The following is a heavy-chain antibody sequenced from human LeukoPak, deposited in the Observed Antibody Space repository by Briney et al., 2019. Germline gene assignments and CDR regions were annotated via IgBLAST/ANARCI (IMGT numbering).Heavy chain of an antibody. V-gene: IGHV3-23*01. CDR3: ATSVAYCGGDCYGGQFDY. Sequence: GGSLRLSCAASGFTFSSYAMSWVRQAPGKGLEWVSAISGSGGSTYYADSVKGRFTISRDNSKNTLYLQMGSLRAEDMAVYYCATSVAYCGGDCYGGQFDYWGQGTLVTVSS. CDR2: ISGSGGST. D-gene: IGHD2-21*02. CDR1: GFTFSSYA. J-gene: IGHJ4*02.